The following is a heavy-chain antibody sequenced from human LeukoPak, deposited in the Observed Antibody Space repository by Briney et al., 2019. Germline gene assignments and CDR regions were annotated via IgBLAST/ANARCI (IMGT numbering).Heavy chain of an antibody. CDR3: ARSRDGRGDY. Sequence: PGGSLRLSCAASGFTFSSYWMHWVRQAPGKGLVWVSRMNGDGSSTAYADSVKGRFTISRDNAKNTLYPQMNSLRADDTAVYYCARSRDGRGDYWGQGTLVTVSS. CDR1: GFTFSSYW. J-gene: IGHJ4*02. CDR2: MNGDGSST. D-gene: IGHD5-24*01. V-gene: IGHV3-74*01.